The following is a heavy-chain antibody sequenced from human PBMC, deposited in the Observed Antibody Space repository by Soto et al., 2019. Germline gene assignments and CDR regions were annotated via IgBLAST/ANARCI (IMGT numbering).Heavy chain of an antibody. CDR3: VHHGGVPYDHDF. V-gene: IGHV4-4*02. CDR2: IFYSGST. CDR1: GGSLSSSSW. Sequence: QVQLQESGPGLVNPSGTLSLTCAVSGGSLSSSSWWSWVRQPPGKTLEWLGEIFYSGSTKYNPSLNSRVTISADQSKNDFSLRLSSVTAADTAVYYCVHHGGVPYDHDFWGQGMLGTVSS. J-gene: IGHJ4*02. D-gene: IGHD5-12*01.